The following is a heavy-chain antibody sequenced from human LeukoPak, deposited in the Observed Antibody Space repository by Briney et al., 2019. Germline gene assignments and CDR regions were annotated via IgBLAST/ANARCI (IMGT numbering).Heavy chain of an antibody. CDR2: IYGDGTT. J-gene: IGHJ4*02. CDR3: ARGIIYLDY. CDR1: GFTFSAYE. D-gene: IGHD3-10*01. V-gene: IGHV3-53*04. Sequence: GGSLRLSCAASGFTFSAYEMNWVRQAPGKGLEWVSLIYGDGTTDYADSVKGRFHISRHNSKNTLYLQMNSLRAEDTAVYYCARGIIYLDYWGQGTLVTVSS.